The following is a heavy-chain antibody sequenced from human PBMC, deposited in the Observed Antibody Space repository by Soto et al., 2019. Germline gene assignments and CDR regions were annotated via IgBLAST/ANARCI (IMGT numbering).Heavy chain of an antibody. J-gene: IGHJ1*01. CDR3: ARSYCSGGSCYHEYFQH. CDR1: GGSISSYY. CDR2: IYYSGST. D-gene: IGHD2-15*01. Sequence: PSETLSLTCTVSGGSISSYYWSWIRQPPWKGLEWIGCIYYSGSTNYNPSLKSRVTISVDTSKNQFSLKLSSVTAADTAVYYCARSYCSGGSCYHEYFQHWGQGTLVTVSS. V-gene: IGHV4-59*08.